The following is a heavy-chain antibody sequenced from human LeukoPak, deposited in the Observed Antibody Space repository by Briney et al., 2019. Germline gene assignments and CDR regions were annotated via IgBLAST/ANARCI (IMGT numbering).Heavy chain of an antibody. CDR1: GFTFSSYA. CDR2: ISYDGSNK. Sequence: GGSLRLSCAASGFTFSSYAMHWVRQAPGKGLEWVAVISYDGSNKYYADSVKGRFTISRDNSKNTLYLQMNSLRAEDTAVYYCARDPPREATITGYFDYWGQGTLVTVFS. D-gene: IGHD5-24*01. J-gene: IGHJ4*02. CDR3: ARDPPREATITGYFDY. V-gene: IGHV3-30*04.